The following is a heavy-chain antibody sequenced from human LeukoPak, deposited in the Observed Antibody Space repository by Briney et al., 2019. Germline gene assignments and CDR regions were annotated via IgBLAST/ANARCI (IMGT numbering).Heavy chain of an antibody. CDR3: ARDQYDTWSRRGNFDP. V-gene: IGHV1-46*01. J-gene: IGHJ5*02. Sequence: ASVTVSCKASGYTFTSYYMHWVRQAPGQGLEWMGIINPSGGSTSYAQKFQGRVTMTRDTSTSTVYMELSSLRSEDTAVFYCARDQYDTWSRRGNFDPWGQGTLVIVSS. CDR2: INPSGGST. CDR1: GYTFTSYY. D-gene: IGHD3-3*01.